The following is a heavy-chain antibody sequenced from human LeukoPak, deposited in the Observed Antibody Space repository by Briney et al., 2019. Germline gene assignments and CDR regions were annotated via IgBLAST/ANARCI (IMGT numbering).Heavy chain of an antibody. D-gene: IGHD1-26*01. CDR1: GGSISSYY. CDR3: ARAVRELLRWWRFDP. Sequence: SETLSLTRTVSGGSISSYYWSWIRQPPGKGLEWIGYIYYSGSTNYNPSLKSRVTISVDTSKNQFSLKLSSVTAADTAVYYCARAVRELLRWWRFDPWGQGTLVTVSS. CDR2: IYYSGST. J-gene: IGHJ5*02. V-gene: IGHV4-59*01.